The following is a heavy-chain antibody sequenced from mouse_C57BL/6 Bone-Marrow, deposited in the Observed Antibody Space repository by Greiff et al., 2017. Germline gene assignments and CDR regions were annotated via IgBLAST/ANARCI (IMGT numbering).Heavy chain of an antibody. CDR2: IHPNSGST. CDR1: GYTFTSYW. J-gene: IGHJ1*03. CDR3: ARITTVVATNFDV. Sequence: QVQLQQSGAELVKPGASVKLSCKASGYTFTSYWMHWVKQRPGQGLEWIGMIHPNSGSTNYNEKFKSKATLTVDKSSSTAYMQLSSLTSEDSAVYYCARITTVVATNFDVWGTGTTVTGSS. D-gene: IGHD1-1*01. V-gene: IGHV1-64*01.